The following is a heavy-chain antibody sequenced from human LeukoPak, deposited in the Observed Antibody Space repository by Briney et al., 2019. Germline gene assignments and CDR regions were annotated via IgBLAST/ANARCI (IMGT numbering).Heavy chain of an antibody. CDR2: IQFDGNNE. CDR1: GFTFSDYG. Sequence: PGGSLRLSCAASGFTFSDYGMHWVRQAPGKGLQWVAFIQFDGNNEYYADSVKGRFTISRDNSKNTLYLQMNSLRAEDTAVYYCASSLWFGESYFDYWGQGTLVTVSS. J-gene: IGHJ4*02. D-gene: IGHD3-10*01. CDR3: ASSLWFGESYFDY. V-gene: IGHV3-30*02.